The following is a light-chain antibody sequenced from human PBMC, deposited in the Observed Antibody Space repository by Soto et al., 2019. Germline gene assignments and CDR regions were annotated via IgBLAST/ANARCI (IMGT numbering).Light chain of an antibody. CDR3: GTWDTNMGGGV. CDR1: SSNIGNKY. CDR2: DND. J-gene: IGLJ3*02. V-gene: IGLV1-51*01. Sequence: QSVLTQPPSVSAASGQTVTISCSGSSSNIGNKYVSWYQQLPGTAPKLLIYDNDRRPSGIPDRFSGSKSGTSATLDITGLQTGDEADYYCGTWDTNMGGGVFGGGTKVTVL.